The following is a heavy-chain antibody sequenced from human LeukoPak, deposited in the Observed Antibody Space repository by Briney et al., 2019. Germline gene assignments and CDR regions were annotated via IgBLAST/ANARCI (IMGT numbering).Heavy chain of an antibody. CDR3: ARGLITMGY. CDR1: GGSFSGYY. CDR2: INHSGST. V-gene: IGHV4-34*01. J-gene: IGHJ4*02. Sequence: SETLSLTCAVYGGSFSGYYWSWIRQPPGKGLEWIGEINHSGSTNYNPSLKSRVTISVDTSENQFSLKLSSVTAADTAVYYCARGLITMGYWGQGTLVTVSS. D-gene: IGHD3-10*01.